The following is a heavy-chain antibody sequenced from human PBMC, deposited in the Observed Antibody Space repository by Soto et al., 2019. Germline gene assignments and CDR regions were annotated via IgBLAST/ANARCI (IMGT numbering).Heavy chain of an antibody. CDR3: ARDGYCTNGVCSTGGYYYYYGMDV. CDR1: GGTFSSYA. J-gene: IGHJ6*02. Sequence: QVQLVQSGAEVKKPGSSVKVSCKASGGTFSSYAISWVRQAPGQGLEWMGGIIPIFGTANYAQKFQGRVTITEDESTSTAYMELSSLRSEDTAVYYCARDGYCTNGVCSTGGYYYYYGMDVWGQGTTVTVSS. V-gene: IGHV1-69*01. D-gene: IGHD2-8*01. CDR2: IIPIFGTA.